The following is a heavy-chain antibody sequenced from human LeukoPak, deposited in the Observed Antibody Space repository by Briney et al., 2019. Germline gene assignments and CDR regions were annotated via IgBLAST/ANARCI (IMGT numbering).Heavy chain of an antibody. J-gene: IGHJ4*02. V-gene: IGHV3-30*02. CDR2: IRYDNTNK. D-gene: IGHD1-26*01. Sequence: GGSLRLSCAASGFTFSSYGMHWVRQAPGKGLEWVAFIRYDNTNKYYPDSVKGRFTISRDNSKNTLYLQMNSLRAEDTAVYYCATFPHGGGDFDYWGQGTLVTVSS. CDR1: GFTFSSYG. CDR3: ATFPHGGGDFDY.